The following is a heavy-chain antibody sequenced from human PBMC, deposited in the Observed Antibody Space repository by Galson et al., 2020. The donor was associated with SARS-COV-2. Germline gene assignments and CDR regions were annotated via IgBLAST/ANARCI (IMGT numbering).Heavy chain of an antibody. J-gene: IGHJ2*01. CDR1: GFTFSDYF. Sequence: NSGGSLRLSCAASGFTFSDYFMSWVRQAPGKGLEWVSYISSSGSYINYADSVKGRFTISRDNAKNSLNLQMNSLRVEDTAVYYCARALHGYNFFDLWGRGTLVTVSS. CDR2: ISSSGSYI. D-gene: IGHD5-12*01. CDR3: ARALHGYNFFDL. V-gene: IGHV3-11*04.